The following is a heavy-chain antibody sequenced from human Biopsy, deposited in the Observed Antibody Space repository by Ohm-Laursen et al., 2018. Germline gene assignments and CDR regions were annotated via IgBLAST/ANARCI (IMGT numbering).Heavy chain of an antibody. D-gene: IGHD1-1*01. J-gene: IGHJ4*02. CDR2: FAPENGRI. CDR1: GFSLTELS. Sequence: APVKVSCKVSGFSLTELSMHWVRQAPGQGLEWMGGFAPENGRIVYSQKFQGRVTMTEDTSTSTAYMEVRRLRSDDTAVYYCAADINVWNVNYWGQGTQVIVSS. CDR3: AADINVWNVNY. V-gene: IGHV1-24*01.